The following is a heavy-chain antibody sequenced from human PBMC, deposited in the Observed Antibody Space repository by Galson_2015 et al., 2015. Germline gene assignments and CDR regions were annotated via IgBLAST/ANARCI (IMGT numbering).Heavy chain of an antibody. CDR3: AREGCSGGSCYIYDY. V-gene: IGHV1-18*01. Sequence: SVKVSCKASGYTFTSYGISWVRQAPGQGLEWMGWISAYNGNTNYAQKLQGRVTMTTDTSTSTDYMELRSLRSDDTALYYCAREGCSGGSCYIYDYWGQGTLVTVSS. D-gene: IGHD2-15*01. CDR1: GYTFTSYG. CDR2: ISAYNGNT. J-gene: IGHJ4*02.